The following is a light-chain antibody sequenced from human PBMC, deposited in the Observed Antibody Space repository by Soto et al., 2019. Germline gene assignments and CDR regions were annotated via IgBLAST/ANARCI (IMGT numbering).Light chain of an antibody. CDR3: AAWDDSLRGVV. V-gene: IGLV1-47*02. CDR2: GIS. Sequence: QSVLTQPPSASGAPGQRVTLSCIGGSSNVGFNAVNWYQQLPGAAPKLLIHGISQRPSGVPDRFSGSKSGTSASLAIIGLRAEDEAHYYCAAWDDSLRGVVFGGGTKVTVL. J-gene: IGLJ3*02. CDR1: SSNVGFNA.